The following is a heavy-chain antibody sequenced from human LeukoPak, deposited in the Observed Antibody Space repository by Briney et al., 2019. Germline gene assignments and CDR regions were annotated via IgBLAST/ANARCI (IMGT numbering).Heavy chain of an antibody. V-gene: IGHV3-33*01. J-gene: IGHJ4*02. D-gene: IGHD2-15*01. CDR1: GFTFSSYG. Sequence: PGGSLILYCAASGFTFSSYGMHWVRQAPGKGLEWVAVIWYDGSNKYYADSVKGRFTISRDNSKNTLYLQMNSLRAEDTAVYYCARDDVVVTGACDFWGEGTLVTVSS. CDR2: IWYDGSNK. CDR3: ARDDVVVTGACDF.